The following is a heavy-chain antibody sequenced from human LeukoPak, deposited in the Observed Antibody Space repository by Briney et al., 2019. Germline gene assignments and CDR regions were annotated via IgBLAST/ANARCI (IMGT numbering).Heavy chain of an antibody. CDR3: ARGRRYLHSSSPLPDY. D-gene: IGHD6-6*01. CDR1: GGSISSSSYY. CDR2: IYYSGST. V-gene: IGHV4-61*05. Sequence: SETLSLTCTVSGGSISSSSYYWGWIRQPPGKGLEWIGYIYYSGSTNYNPSLKSRVTISVDTSKNQFSLKLSSVTAADTAVYYCARGRRYLHSSSPLPDYWGQGTLVTVSS. J-gene: IGHJ4*02.